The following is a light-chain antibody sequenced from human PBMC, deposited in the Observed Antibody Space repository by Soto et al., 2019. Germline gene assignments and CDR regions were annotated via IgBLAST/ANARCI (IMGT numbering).Light chain of an antibody. V-gene: IGLV2-8*01. CDR3: SSYAASNNFYFV. Sequence: QSALTQPPSASGSPGQSVTISCTGTSSDVGGYNYVSWYQQYPGRAPKLMIYEVTKRPSGVPDRFSGSKSGNTASLTVSGLPAEDAADYYCSSYAASNNFYFVFGGGTKLTVL. J-gene: IGLJ3*02. CDR2: EVT. CDR1: SSDVGGYNY.